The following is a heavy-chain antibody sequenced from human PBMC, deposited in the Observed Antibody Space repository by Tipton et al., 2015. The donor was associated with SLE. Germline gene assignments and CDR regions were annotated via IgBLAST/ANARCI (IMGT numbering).Heavy chain of an antibody. V-gene: IGHV6-1*01. J-gene: IGHJ4*02. CDR2: IYYQSKWYS. CDR3: ARGWLRTGFAF. D-gene: IGHD3-16*01. CDR1: GDSVATKGAA. Sequence: GLVKPSQTLSITCAISGDSVATKGAAWNWIRQSPSRGLEWLGRIYYQSKWYSDFAVSVQSRITIIPDTSENHFSLQLNSVTPEDTAIYYCARGWLRTGFAFWGQGTLVTVSS.